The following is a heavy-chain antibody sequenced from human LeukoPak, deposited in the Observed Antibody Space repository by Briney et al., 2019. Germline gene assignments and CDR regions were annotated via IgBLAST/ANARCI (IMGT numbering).Heavy chain of an antibody. CDR1: GYIFTAYY. D-gene: IGHD5-24*01. V-gene: IGHV1-2*02. CDR3: TRIGDGYPY. Sequence: ASVTVSCKASGYIFTAYYLHWVRQAPGQGPEWMGWIKAGSGDTNYARKFQGRVTMTRDTSITTVYMELSSLTSDDTAVYYCTRIGDGYPYWGQGSLVTVSS. CDR2: IKAGSGDT. J-gene: IGHJ4*02.